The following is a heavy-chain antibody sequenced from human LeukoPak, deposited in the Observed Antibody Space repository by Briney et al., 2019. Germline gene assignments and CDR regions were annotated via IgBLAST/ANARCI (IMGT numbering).Heavy chain of an antibody. Sequence: GGSLRLSCAASGFTFSSYSMNWVRQAPGKGLEWVSSISSSSSYIYYADSVKGRFTISRDNAKNSLYLQMNSLRAEDTAVYYCARRPPRTYYDFWSGYLRCDYWGQGTLVTVSS. CDR1: GFTFSSYS. CDR3: ARRPPRTYYDFWSGYLRCDY. V-gene: IGHV3-21*01. CDR2: ISSSSSYI. D-gene: IGHD3-3*01. J-gene: IGHJ4*02.